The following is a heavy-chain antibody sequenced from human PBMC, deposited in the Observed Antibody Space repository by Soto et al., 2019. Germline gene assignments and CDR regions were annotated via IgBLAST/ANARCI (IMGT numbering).Heavy chain of an antibody. Sequence: GGSLRLSCTASGFTFGDYAMSWVRQAPGKGLEWVGFIRSKAYGGTTEYAASVKGRFTISRDDSKSIAYLQMNSLKTEDTAVYYCTRDASYSSSWYARYYYGMDVWGQGTTVTVSS. V-gene: IGHV3-49*04. CDR2: IRSKAYGGTT. CDR1: GFTFGDYA. D-gene: IGHD6-13*01. J-gene: IGHJ6*02. CDR3: TRDASYSSSWYARYYYGMDV.